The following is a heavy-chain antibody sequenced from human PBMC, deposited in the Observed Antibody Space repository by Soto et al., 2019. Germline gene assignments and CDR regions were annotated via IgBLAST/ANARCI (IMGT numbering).Heavy chain of an antibody. D-gene: IGHD2-15*01. CDR3: ARVYCSGGSCYRFDY. CDR2: IYYSGST. J-gene: IGHJ4*02. Sequence: SETLSLTCTVSGGSISSGACYWSWIRQHPGRGLEWIGHIYYSGSTFYNSSLKSRVTISVDTSKNQFSLKLSSVTAADTAVYYCARVYCSGGSCYRFDYWGQGPLVIVSS. V-gene: IGHV4-31*03. CDR1: GGSISSGACY.